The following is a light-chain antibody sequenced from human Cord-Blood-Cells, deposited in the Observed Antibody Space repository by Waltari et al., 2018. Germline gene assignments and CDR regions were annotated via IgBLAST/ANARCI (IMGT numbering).Light chain of an antibody. CDR1: QSVLYSSNNKNY. CDR2: WAS. J-gene: IGKJ4*01. V-gene: IGKV4-1*01. Sequence: DIVMTQSPDSLAVSLGERATINCKSSQSVLYSSNNKNYLAWHQQKPGQPPKLRSYWASTRQSGGPDRLRGSGSGTDFTLTISSLQAEDVAVYYCQQYYSTPLTFGGGTKVEIK. CDR3: QQYYSTPLT.